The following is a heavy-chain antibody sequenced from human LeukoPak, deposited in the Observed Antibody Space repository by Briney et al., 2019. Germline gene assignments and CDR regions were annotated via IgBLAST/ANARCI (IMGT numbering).Heavy chain of an antibody. J-gene: IGHJ4*02. V-gene: IGHV3-7*01. CDR3: ARGDGRGRSDGAT. D-gene: IGHD5-18*01. Sequence: GGSLRLSCGASGFSFSNHWMGWVRQAPENGLEWVAIMSQDGSDKYHLDSVKGRFTISRDNAKNTLYPQMNSLRVEDTAVYYCARGDGRGRSDGATWGPGTLVTVSS. CDR2: MSQDGSDK. CDR1: GFSFSNHW.